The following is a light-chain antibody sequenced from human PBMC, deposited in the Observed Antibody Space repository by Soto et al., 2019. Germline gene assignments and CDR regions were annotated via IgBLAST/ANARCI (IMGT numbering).Light chain of an antibody. Sequence: QSVLTQPPSVSEAPGQRVTISCTGSSSNIGAGYEAHWYQQVPGTAPKLLIYENNNRPSGVPDRFSGSKSGTSASLAITGLQAEDEAEYYRQSYDSSLRGYVFGTGNKLTVL. V-gene: IGLV1-40*01. CDR2: ENN. J-gene: IGLJ1*01. CDR1: SSNIGAGYE. CDR3: QSYDSSLRGYV.